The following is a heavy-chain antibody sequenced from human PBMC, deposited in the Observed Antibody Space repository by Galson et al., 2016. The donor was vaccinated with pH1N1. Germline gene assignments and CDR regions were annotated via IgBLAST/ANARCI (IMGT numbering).Heavy chain of an antibody. D-gene: IGHD2/OR15-2a*01. CDR3: AKDLSDKYYIAY. Sequence: SLRLSCAVSGFTFSNYGMSWVRQAPGKGLEWVTYIGYDGSNRYYADSVMGRFTISRDNSNNTVYLQMNSLRAEDTAVYHCAKDLSDKYYIAYWGQGTLVTVSS. J-gene: IGHJ4*02. V-gene: IGHV3-30*02. CDR1: GFTFSNYG. CDR2: IGYDGSNR.